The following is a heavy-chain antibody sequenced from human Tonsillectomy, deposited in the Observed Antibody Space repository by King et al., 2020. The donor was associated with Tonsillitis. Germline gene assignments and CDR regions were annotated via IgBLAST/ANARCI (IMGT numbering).Heavy chain of an antibody. CDR3: ARFPTYYWGWFDP. CDR1: GDSFTNYW. D-gene: IGHD3-10*01. V-gene: IGHV5-51*01. J-gene: IGHJ5*02. Sequence: VQLVESGAEVKRPGESLKISCKGSGDSFTNYWIAWVRQMPGEGLEWMGMIFPGDSDTRYSPSFQGQVTMSADKSISTAYLQWSSLKASDTAIYYCARFPTYYWGWFDPWGQGTLVTVSS. CDR2: IFPGDSDT.